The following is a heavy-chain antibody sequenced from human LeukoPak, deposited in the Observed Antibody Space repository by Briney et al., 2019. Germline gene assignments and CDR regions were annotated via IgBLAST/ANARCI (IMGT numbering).Heavy chain of an antibody. V-gene: IGHV1-69*13. CDR1: GGTFSSYA. CDR3: ARVAPGNCGGDCYENTFDY. Sequence: SVKASCKATGGTFSSYAISWVRQAPGQGLEWMGGIIPIFGTANYAQKFQGRVTITADESTSTAYMELSSLRSEDTAVYYCARVAPGNCGGDCYENTFDYWGQGTLVTVSS. J-gene: IGHJ4*02. CDR2: IIPIFGTA. D-gene: IGHD2-21*01.